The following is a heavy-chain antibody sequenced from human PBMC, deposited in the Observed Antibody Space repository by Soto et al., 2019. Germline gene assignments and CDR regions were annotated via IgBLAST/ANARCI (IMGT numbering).Heavy chain of an antibody. CDR3: ARDAKRKQLVTIFDY. CDR2: IWYDGSNK. Sequence: GGSLRLSCAASGFTFSSYGMHWVRQAPGKGLEWVAVIWYDGSNKYYADSGKGRFTISRDNSKNTLYLQMNSLRAEDTAVYYCARDAKRKQLVTIFDYWGQGTLVTVSS. V-gene: IGHV3-33*01. CDR1: GFTFSSYG. D-gene: IGHD6-6*01. J-gene: IGHJ4*02.